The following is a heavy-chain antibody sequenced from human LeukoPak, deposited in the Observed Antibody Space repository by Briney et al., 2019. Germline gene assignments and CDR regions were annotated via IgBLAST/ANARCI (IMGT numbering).Heavy chain of an antibody. D-gene: IGHD5-18*01. CDR1: GFTFSTFA. Sequence: GGSLRLSCAASGFTFSTFAMIWVRQPPGKGLEWVSSIFPSGGEIHYADSVRGRFTISRDNSKSTLSLQMNSLRVEDAAIYYCATYRQVLLPFESWGQGTLVTVSS. CDR2: IFPSGGEI. CDR3: ATYRQVLLPFES. V-gene: IGHV3-23*01. J-gene: IGHJ4*02.